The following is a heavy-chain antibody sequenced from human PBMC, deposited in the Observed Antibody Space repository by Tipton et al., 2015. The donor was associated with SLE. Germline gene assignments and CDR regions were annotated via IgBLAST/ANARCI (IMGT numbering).Heavy chain of an antibody. CDR1: GFTFSSYG. V-gene: IGHV3-30*02. J-gene: IGHJ4*02. D-gene: IGHD6-13*01. CDR3: ARNIIAATGYFDY. CDR2: IRYDGSNK. Sequence: SLRLSCAASGFTFSSYGMHWVRQAPGKGLEWVAFIRYDGSNKYYADSVKGRFTISRDNSKNTLYLQMNSLRAEDTAVYYCARNIIAATGYFDYWGQGTLVTVSS.